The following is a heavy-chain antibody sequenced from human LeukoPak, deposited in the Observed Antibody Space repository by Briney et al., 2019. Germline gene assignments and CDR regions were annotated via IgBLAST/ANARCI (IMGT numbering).Heavy chain of an antibody. J-gene: IGHJ4*02. D-gene: IGHD3-16*01. Sequence: SETLSLTCTVSGGSISSYYRSWIRQPPGKGLEWIGYIYYSGSTNYNPSLKSRVTISVDTSKNQFSLKLSSVTAADTAVYYCARASMITFGGLYYFDYWGQGTLVTVSS. CDR2: IYYSGST. CDR1: GGSISSYY. V-gene: IGHV4-59*01. CDR3: ARASMITFGGLYYFDY.